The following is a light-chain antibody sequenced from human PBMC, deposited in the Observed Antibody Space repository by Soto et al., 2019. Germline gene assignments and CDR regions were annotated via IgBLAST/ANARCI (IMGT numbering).Light chain of an antibody. V-gene: IGKV3-20*01. CDR1: QSVSSSF. CDR2: GAS. CDR3: QQYGSSPST. Sequence: EILLTQSPGTLSLYPGERATLSCRASQSVSSSFLAWYQQKPGQAPRLLIYGASSRTTGIPDRFSGSGSGTDFTLTISRLEPEDFAVYYCQQYGSSPSTFGGGTKVDIK. J-gene: IGKJ4*01.